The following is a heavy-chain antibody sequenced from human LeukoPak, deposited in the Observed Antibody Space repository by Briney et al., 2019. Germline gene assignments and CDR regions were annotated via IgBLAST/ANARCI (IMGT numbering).Heavy chain of an antibody. Sequence: SVKVSCKASVDTFSSYAISWVRQAPGQRLEWMGEIIPIFGTANYAQKFQGRVTITADESTSTAYMELSSLRYEDTAVYYCARGPSVAVAGTIAFDIWGQGTMVTVSS. CDR3: ARGPSVAVAGTIAFDI. CDR1: VDTFSSYA. D-gene: IGHD6-19*01. J-gene: IGHJ3*02. CDR2: IIPIFGTA. V-gene: IGHV1-69*13.